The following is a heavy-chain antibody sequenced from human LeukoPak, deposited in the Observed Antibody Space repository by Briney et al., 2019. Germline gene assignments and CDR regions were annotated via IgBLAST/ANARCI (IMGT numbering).Heavy chain of an antibody. D-gene: IGHD3-10*01. CDR2: ISSNGGST. J-gene: IGHJ4*02. Sequence: GSLRLSCAASGFTFSSYAMHWVRQAPGKGLECVSAISSNGGSTYYANSVKGRFTISRDNSKNTLYLQMGSLRAEDMAVYYCATNTMVRGVLNYWGQGTLVTVSS. CDR3: ATNTMVRGVLNY. V-gene: IGHV3-64*01. CDR1: GFTFSSYA.